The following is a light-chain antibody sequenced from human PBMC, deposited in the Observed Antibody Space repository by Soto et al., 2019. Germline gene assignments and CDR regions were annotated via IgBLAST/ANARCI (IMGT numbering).Light chain of an antibody. CDR2: DAS. CDR1: QSVSSY. J-gene: IGKJ2*01. CDR3: QQRSNWPKYT. Sequence: EIVLTQSPATLSLSPGERATLSCRASQSVSSYLAWYQQKPGQAPRLLIYDASNRATGIPARFSGSGSGTDFTLTISSLEPEDFAVYYCQQRSNWPKYTFGQGIKLEIK. V-gene: IGKV3-11*01.